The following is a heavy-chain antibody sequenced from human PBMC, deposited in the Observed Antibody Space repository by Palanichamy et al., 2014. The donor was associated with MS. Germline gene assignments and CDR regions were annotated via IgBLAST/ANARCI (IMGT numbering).Heavy chain of an antibody. D-gene: IGHD4-17*01. CDR1: IHFSSYG. V-gene: IGHV3-33*01. J-gene: IGHJ4*02. CDR3: ARGLTTVTLSYFDY. Sequence: QVQLVESWGRRGPAWEVPETLLCSVWIHFSSYGMHWVRQAPGKGLEWVAVIWYDGSNKYYADSVKGRFTISRDNSKNTLYLQMNSLRAEDTAVYYCARGLTTVTLSYFDYWGQGTLVTVSS. CDR2: IWYDGSNK.